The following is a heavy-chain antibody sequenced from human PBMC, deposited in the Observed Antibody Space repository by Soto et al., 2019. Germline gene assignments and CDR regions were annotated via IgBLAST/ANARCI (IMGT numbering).Heavy chain of an antibody. CDR3: AKDRGVGVVVVVASDAFDI. V-gene: IGHV3-23*01. D-gene: IGHD2-15*01. CDR2: ISGSGGST. J-gene: IGHJ3*02. CDR1: GFTFSSYA. Sequence: EVQLLESGGGLAQPGGSLRLSCAASGFTFSSYAMSWVRQAPGKGLEWVSAISGSGGSTYYADSVKGRFTISRDNSKNTLYLQMNSLRAEDTAVYYCAKDRGVGVVVVVASDAFDIWGQGTMVTVSS.